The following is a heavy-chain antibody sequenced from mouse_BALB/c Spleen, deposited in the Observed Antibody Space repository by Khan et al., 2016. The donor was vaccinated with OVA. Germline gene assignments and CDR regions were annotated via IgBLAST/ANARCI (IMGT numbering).Heavy chain of an antibody. CDR3: ARRVDYRLSVSYYGMDY. J-gene: IGHJ4*01. V-gene: IGHV9-3-1*01. CDR2: LNTYTVEP. Sequence: QIQLVQSGPDLTKPGATVKISCKASGYIFTNYGMNWVQQAPGKGLKWMGWLNTYTVEPTYTDDFKGRFASSLDISRSTAYLQINNLKNEDTDTYIGARRVDYRLSVSYYGMDYWGQGTSVTVSS. CDR1: GYIFTNYG. D-gene: IGHD2-14*01.